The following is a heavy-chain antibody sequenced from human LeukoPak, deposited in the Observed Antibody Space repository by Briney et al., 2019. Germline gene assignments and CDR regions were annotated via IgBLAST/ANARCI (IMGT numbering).Heavy chain of an antibody. CDR1: GFTFGRYW. CDR3: ARGFGLNGLAFDI. CDR2: IKQDGSEK. V-gene: IGHV3-7*05. Sequence: PGGSLRLSCAASGFTFGRYWMSWVRQAPGRGLEWVAIIKQDGSEKYYVDSVKGRFTISRDNAKNSLYLQMSSLRAEDTAVYYCARGFGLNGLAFDIWGQGTMVTVSS. D-gene: IGHD3-10*01. J-gene: IGHJ3*02.